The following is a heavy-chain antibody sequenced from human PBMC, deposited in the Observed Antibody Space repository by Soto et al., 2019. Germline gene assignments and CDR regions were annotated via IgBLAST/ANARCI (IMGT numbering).Heavy chain of an antibody. CDR2: ISSSSSTI. CDR1: GFTFSSYS. J-gene: IGHJ6*02. CDR3: AGGDDYSKPAYYYGMDV. D-gene: IGHD4-4*01. V-gene: IGHV3-48*02. Sequence: EVQLVESGGGLVQPGGSLRLSCAASGFTFSSYSMNWVRQAPGKGLEWVSYISSSSSTIYYADSVKGRFTISRDNAKNSLYLQMNGLRDEDTAVYYCAGGDDYSKPAYYYGMDVWGQGTTVTVSS.